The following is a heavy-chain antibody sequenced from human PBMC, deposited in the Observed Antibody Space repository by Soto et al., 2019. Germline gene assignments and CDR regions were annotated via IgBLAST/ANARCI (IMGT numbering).Heavy chain of an antibody. J-gene: IGHJ6*02. CDR3: ARWGYCSGGSYFSSYGMDV. CDR2: IYYSGST. CDR1: VGSISCSSYY. Sequence: SDTLSLTCTVSVGSISCSSYYWAWIRQPPGKGLEWIGSIYYSGSTYYNPSLKSRVTISVDTSKNQFSLKLSSVTAADTAVYYCARWGYCSGGSYFSSYGMDVWGQGTTVT. V-gene: IGHV4-39*01. D-gene: IGHD2-15*01.